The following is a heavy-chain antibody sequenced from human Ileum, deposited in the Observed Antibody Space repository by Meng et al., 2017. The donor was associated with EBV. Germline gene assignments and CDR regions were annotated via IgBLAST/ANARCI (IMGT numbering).Heavy chain of an antibody. Sequence: QLQFVQFGGEVKKPGASVKVSCKASGYTFTNYGITWVRQAPGQGLEWMGWISAYNGNTNYAQTLQGRVTMTTDTSTSTAYMELGSLRSDDTAVYYCARVEVGITSGDYWGQGTLVTVSS. D-gene: IGHD1-26*01. J-gene: IGHJ4*02. V-gene: IGHV1-18*01. CDR3: ARVEVGITSGDY. CDR1: GYTFTNYG. CDR2: ISAYNGNT.